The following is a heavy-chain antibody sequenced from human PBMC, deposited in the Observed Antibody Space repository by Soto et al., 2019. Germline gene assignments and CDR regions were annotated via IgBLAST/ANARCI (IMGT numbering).Heavy chain of an antibody. CDR3: ARDHSSSWLGGGYYYYGMDV. D-gene: IGHD6-13*01. V-gene: IGHV1-2*04. Sequence: ASVKVSCKASGYTFTGYYMHWVRQAPGQGLEWMGWINPNSGGTNYAQKFQGWVTMTRDTSISTAYMELSRLGSDDTAVYYCARDHSSSWLGGGYYYYGMDVWRQGTTVTVSS. CDR2: INPNSGGT. CDR1: GYTFTGYY. J-gene: IGHJ6*02.